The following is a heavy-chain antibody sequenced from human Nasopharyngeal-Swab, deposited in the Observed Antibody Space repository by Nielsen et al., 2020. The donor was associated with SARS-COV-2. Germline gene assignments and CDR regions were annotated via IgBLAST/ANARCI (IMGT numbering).Heavy chain of an antibody. V-gene: IGHV3-11*01. CDR3: VKTETLVVYYFDY. D-gene: IGHD2-15*01. CDR2: ISSSGTTI. CDR1: GFSFSDYD. Sequence: GESLKISCAASGFSFSDYDMSWIRQAPGMGLEWVSYISSSGTTIYYADSVKGRVTVSRDNAKSSLFLQVNSLRAEDTAVYYCVKTETLVVYYFDYWGQGTLVTVSS. J-gene: IGHJ4*02.